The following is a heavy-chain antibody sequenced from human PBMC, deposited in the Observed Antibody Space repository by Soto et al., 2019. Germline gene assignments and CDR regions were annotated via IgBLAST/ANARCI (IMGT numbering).Heavy chain of an antibody. CDR1: GFTVSSYY. J-gene: IGHJ4*02. Sequence: GGSLRLSCAASGFTVSSYYMSWVRQAPGKGLEWVSVIYSGGSTYYADSVKGRFTISRDNSKNTLYLQMNSLRAEDTAVYYCARKDFWSGYQIFDYWGQGTLVTVSS. D-gene: IGHD3-3*01. V-gene: IGHV3-66*01. CDR3: ARKDFWSGYQIFDY. CDR2: IYSGGST.